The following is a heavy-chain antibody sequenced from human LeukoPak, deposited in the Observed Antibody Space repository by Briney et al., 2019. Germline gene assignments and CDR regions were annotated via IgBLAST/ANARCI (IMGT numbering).Heavy chain of an antibody. D-gene: IGHD2-2*01. CDR1: GSTFSDFY. CDR2: ISSSGSPI. V-gene: IGHV3-11*01. Sequence: PGGSLRLSCATSGSTFSDFYMSWIRQAPGKGLEWVSYISSSGSPIYYADSVKGRFTISRDNAKNSLFLQMHSLRAEDTAVYYCAKESLRVVPSATFDYWGQGTLVTVSS. CDR3: AKESLRVVPSATFDY. J-gene: IGHJ4*02.